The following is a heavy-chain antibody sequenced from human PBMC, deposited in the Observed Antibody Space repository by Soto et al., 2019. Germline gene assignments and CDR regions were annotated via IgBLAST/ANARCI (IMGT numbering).Heavy chain of an antibody. CDR3: TTYPPHYYDSPSPARYFDY. CDR2: ISGSGGST. J-gene: IGHJ4*02. D-gene: IGHD3-22*01. V-gene: IGHV3-23*01. Sequence: GGSLRLSCAASGFTFSSYAMSWVRQAPGKGLEWVSAISGSGGSTYYADSVKGRFTSSRDNSKNTLYRQMNSLRAEDTAVYYCTTYPPHYYDSPSPARYFDYWGQGTLVTVSS. CDR1: GFTFSSYA.